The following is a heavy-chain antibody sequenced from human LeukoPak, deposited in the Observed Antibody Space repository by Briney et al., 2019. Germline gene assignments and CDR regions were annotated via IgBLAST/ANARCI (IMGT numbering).Heavy chain of an antibody. CDR1: GYSISSGYY. CDR3: ARGLGYCSSTSCNFDAFDI. D-gene: IGHD2-2*01. CDR2: IYHSGST. Sequence: PSETLSLTRTVSGYSISSGYYWGWIRQPPGKGLEWIGSIYHSGSTYYNPSLKSRVTISVDTSKNQFSLKLSSVTAADTAVYYCARGLGYCSSTSCNFDAFDIWGQGTMVTVSS. J-gene: IGHJ3*02. V-gene: IGHV4-38-2*02.